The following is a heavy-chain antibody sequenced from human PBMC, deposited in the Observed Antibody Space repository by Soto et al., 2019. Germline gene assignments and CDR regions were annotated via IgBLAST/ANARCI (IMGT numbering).Heavy chain of an antibody. CDR3: AQGPLQLGGSDYYGMDV. J-gene: IGHJ6*02. D-gene: IGHD1-1*01. Sequence: SETLSLTCIVSGGSISSGGFYWSWGRQHPGKGVERIGFSYDSGSTYYNASLKSRLTISVERSSNQFSLRLTSVTAADTAVDYCAQGPLQLGGSDYYGMDVWGQGTTVTVSS. CDR1: GGSISSGGFY. V-gene: IGHV4-31*03. CDR2: SYDSGST.